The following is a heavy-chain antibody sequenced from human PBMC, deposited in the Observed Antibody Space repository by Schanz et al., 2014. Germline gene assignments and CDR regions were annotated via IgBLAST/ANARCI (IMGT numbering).Heavy chain of an antibody. Sequence: QVQLQQWGAGLLKPSETLSLTCAVYGGSFSGYYWSWIRQPPGKGLEWIAEINYGGSTNYNPSLKSRVTISVATSKNQFSLKWRSVTAADTAVYYCARAARRTRVVPLYFDYWGQGTLVTVSS. CDR2: INYGGST. CDR1: GGSFSGYY. CDR3: ARAARRTRVVPLYFDY. V-gene: IGHV4-34*01. J-gene: IGHJ4*02. D-gene: IGHD2-2*01.